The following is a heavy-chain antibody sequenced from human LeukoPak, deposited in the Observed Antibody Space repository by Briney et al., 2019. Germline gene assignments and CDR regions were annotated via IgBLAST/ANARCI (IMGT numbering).Heavy chain of an antibody. CDR2: INWNGGRK. V-gene: IGHV3-20*04. Sequence: GESLRLSCAASGFTFSTYNMNWVRQAPGKGLEWVSGINWNGGRKGYADSVKGRFTISRDNARNSLYLQMNSLRAEDTALYYCARGSIGYFDWLSNFDYWGQGTLVTVSS. CDR1: GFTFSTYN. CDR3: ARGSIGYFDWLSNFDY. J-gene: IGHJ4*02. D-gene: IGHD3-9*01.